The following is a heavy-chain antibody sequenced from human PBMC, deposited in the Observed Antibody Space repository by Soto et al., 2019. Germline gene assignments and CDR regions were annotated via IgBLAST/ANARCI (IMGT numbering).Heavy chain of an antibody. D-gene: IGHD3-10*01. Sequence: SETLSLTCTVSGGSVSSGSYYWSWIRQPPGKGLEWIGYIYYSGSTNYNPSLKGRVTISVDTSKNQFSLKLSSVTAADTAVYYCARDHSEPGQTLPYGMDVWGQGTTVTVSS. CDR3: ARDHSEPGQTLPYGMDV. CDR1: GGSVSSGSYY. CDR2: IYYSGST. V-gene: IGHV4-61*01. J-gene: IGHJ6*02.